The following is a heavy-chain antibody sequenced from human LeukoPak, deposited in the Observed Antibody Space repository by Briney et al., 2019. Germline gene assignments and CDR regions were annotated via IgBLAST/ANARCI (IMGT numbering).Heavy chain of an antibody. Sequence: GASVKVSCKASGYTFTSYDINWVRQATGQGLEWMGWMSPNSGNTGYAQKFQGRVTITRNTSISTAYMELSSLRSEDTAVYYCARGETTVTTNPSYDYWGQGTLVTVSS. J-gene: IGHJ4*02. V-gene: IGHV1-8*03. CDR3: ARGETTVTTNPSYDY. CDR2: MSPNSGNT. D-gene: IGHD4-11*01. CDR1: GYTFTSYD.